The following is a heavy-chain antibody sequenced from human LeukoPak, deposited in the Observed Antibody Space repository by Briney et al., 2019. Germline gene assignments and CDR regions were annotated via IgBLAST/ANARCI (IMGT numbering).Heavy chain of an antibody. J-gene: IGHJ6*03. CDR1: GFTFSSYW. V-gene: IGHV3-11*04. CDR3: ASLYSSSTGLHYYYIDV. Sequence: GGSLRLSCAASGFTFSSYWMSWIRQAPGKGLEWVSYISSSGSTIYYADSVKGRFTISRDNAKHSLYLQMNSLRAEDTAAYYFASLYSSSTGLHYYYIDVWRKGTTVTV. D-gene: IGHD6-6*01. CDR2: ISSSGSTI.